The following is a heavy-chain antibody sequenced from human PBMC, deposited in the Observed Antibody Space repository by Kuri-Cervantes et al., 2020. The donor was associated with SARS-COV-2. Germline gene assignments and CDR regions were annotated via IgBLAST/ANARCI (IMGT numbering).Heavy chain of an antibody. CDR3: ARDQAVAVLRLKFVAENGMDV. D-gene: IGHD6-19*01. V-gene: IGHV3-74*01. CDR1: GFTFSSYW. J-gene: IGHJ6*02. Sequence: GESLKISCAASGFTFSSYWMHWVRQAPGKGLVWVSRINSDGSSTSYADSVKGRFTISRDNAKNTLYLQMNSLRAEDTAVYYCARDQAVAVLRLKFVAENGMDVWGQGTTVTVSS. CDR2: INSDGSST.